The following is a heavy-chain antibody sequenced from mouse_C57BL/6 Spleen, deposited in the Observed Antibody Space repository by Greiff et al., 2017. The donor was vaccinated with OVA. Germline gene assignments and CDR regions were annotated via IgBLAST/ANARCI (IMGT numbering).Heavy chain of an antibody. CDR2: IDPSDGET. Sequence: VQLQQPGAELVRPGSSVKLSCKASGYTFTSYWMHWVKQRPIQGLEWIGNIDPSDGETNYTQKFKDKATLTVDKSSSTAYMQLSSLTSEDSAVYYCAGGEYDGADYWGQGTTLTVSS. D-gene: IGHD2-14*01. CDR3: AGGEYDGADY. V-gene: IGHV1-52*01. J-gene: IGHJ2*01. CDR1: GYTFTSYW.